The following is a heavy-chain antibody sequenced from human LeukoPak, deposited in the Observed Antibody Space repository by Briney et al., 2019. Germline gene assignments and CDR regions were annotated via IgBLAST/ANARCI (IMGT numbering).Heavy chain of an antibody. Sequence: PGGSLRLSCAASGFTFSSYGMHWVRQAPGKGLEWVAVIWYDGSNKYYADSVKGRFTISRGNSKNTLYLQMNSLRAEDTAVYCCARDKPPPYYYDSSGIFDYWGQGTLVTVSS. V-gene: IGHV3-33*08. D-gene: IGHD3-22*01. CDR1: GFTFSSYG. CDR2: IWYDGSNK. CDR3: ARDKPPPYYYDSSGIFDY. J-gene: IGHJ4*02.